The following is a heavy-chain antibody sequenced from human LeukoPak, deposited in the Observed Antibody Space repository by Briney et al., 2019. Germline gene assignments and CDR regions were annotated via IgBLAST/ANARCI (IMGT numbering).Heavy chain of an antibody. CDR1: GFTFSRYS. Sequence: PGGSLRLSCAASGFTFSRYSMTWVCQAPGKGLEWVSSISSSSSYIYYADSVKGRFTISRDNAKNSLYLQMNSLRAEDTAVYYCARDLTMLSGDYFDYWGQGTLVTVSS. CDR2: ISSSSSYI. J-gene: IGHJ4*02. CDR3: ARDLTMLSGDYFDY. V-gene: IGHV3-21*01. D-gene: IGHD3-10*02.